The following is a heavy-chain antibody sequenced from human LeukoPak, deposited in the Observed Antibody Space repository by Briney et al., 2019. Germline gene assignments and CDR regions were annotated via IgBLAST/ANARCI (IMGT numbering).Heavy chain of an antibody. Sequence: GGSPRLSCAASGFTFSSYSMNWVRQAPGKGLEWVSSISSSSSYIYYADSVKGRFTISRDNAKNSLYLQMNSLRAEDTAVYYCARDRIVATTMFDPWGQGTLVTVSS. D-gene: IGHD5-12*01. CDR1: GFTFSSYS. CDR3: ARDRIVATTMFDP. CDR2: ISSSSSYI. J-gene: IGHJ5*02. V-gene: IGHV3-21*01.